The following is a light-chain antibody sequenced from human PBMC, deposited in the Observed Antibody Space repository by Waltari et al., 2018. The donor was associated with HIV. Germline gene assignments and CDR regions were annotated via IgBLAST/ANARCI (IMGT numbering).Light chain of an antibody. J-gene: IGLJ3*02. CDR1: SSNIGDNY. V-gene: IGLV1-47*01. CDR3: AAWDDSLSGWV. CDR2: RNS. Sequence: QSALTQPPSTSGTPGQTVTIPCSGSSSNIGDNYVSWYQQLPGTAPKLLIYRNSRRPSGVLDRFPGSKSGPSASLAMNDLRAEDEAGYHCAAWDDSLSGWVFGGGTNLTVL.